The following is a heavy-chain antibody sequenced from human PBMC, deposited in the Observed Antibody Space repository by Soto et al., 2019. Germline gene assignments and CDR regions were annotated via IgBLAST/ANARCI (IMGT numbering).Heavy chain of an antibody. CDR2: INPYSGNT. J-gene: IGHJ6*02. V-gene: IGHV1-8*01. CDR1: GYTFTSHD. CDR3: SSLSSMDV. D-gene: IGHD6-6*01. Sequence: ASVKVSCKASGYTFTSHDIHWLRQASGQGLEWMGSINPYSGNTASAPKFQDRIAMTRDTSITTAYVELNSLSSGDTAVYFCSSLSSMDVWGQGTTVTVSS.